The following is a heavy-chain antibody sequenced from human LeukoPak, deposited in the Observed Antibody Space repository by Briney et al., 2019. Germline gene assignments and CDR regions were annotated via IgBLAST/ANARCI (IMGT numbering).Heavy chain of an antibody. V-gene: IGHV1-46*01. CDR1: GYTFTSYY. D-gene: IGHD3-10*01. CDR2: INPSGGST. J-gene: IGHJ6*03. Sequence: ASVKVSCKASGYTFTSYYMHWVRQAPGQGLEWMGIINPSGGSTSYAQKFQGRVTMTRDMSTSTVYMELSSLRSEDTAVYYCARDGGTMVRGVTPLVHYYYYMDVWGKGTTVTVSS. CDR3: ARDGGTMVRGVTPLVHYYYYMDV.